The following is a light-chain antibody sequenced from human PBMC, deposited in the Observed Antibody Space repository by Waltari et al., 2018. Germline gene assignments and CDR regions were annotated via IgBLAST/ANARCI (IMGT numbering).Light chain of an antibody. V-gene: IGLV1-47*01. CDR1: NSNIGRNS. J-gene: IGLJ1*01. CDR2: RSN. Sequence: SVLTQPPSASGTPGQTPTIPCSGTNSNIGRNSVFWYQQLPRTAPKLLIYRSNQRPSGVPDRFSGSKSGTSASLAISGLRSEDEADYYCAAWDDSLSVSYVFGSGTKVTV. CDR3: AAWDDSLSVSYV.